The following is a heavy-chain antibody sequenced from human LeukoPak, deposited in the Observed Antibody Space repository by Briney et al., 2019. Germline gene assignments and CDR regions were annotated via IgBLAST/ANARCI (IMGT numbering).Heavy chain of an antibody. Sequence: PSETLSLTCTVSSGSLSSHHWTWIRQPPGKGLEYIGYVFYDGSTNYNPSLKSRVTISVDTSKNHFSLKLSSVTPADTAVYYCASGIAAQAGSFFYYYFIDVWAKGTTVTVSS. CDR1: SGSLSSHH. CDR2: VFYDGST. CDR3: ASGIAAQAGSFFYYYFIDV. J-gene: IGHJ6*04. V-gene: IGHV4-59*11. D-gene: IGHD6-6*01.